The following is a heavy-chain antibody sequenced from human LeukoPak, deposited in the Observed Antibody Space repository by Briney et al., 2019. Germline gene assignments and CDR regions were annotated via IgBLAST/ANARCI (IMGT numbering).Heavy chain of an antibody. V-gene: IGHV3-23*01. CDR2: CGDGDS. J-gene: IGHJ4*02. Sequence: GGSLRLSCAASGFTSGIYAVSWVRQAPGKGLEWVSACGDGDSYYADSVKGRFTISRDNSKKILYLQMNSLRAEDTAVYYCGKEVERHFDLKYWGQGTRVTVSS. CDR1: GFTSGIYA. CDR3: GKEVERHFDLKY.